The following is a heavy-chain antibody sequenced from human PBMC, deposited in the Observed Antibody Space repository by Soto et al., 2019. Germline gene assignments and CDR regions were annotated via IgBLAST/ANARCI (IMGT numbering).Heavy chain of an antibody. J-gene: IGHJ4*02. Sequence: EVQLVESGGGLVKPGGSLRLSCAASGFTFSSYSMNWVRQAPGKGLEWVSSISSSSSYIYYADSVKGRFTISRDNAKNSLYLQMNSLRAEDTAVYYCAKSRGIYSSSWYYFDYWGQGTLVTVSS. CDR2: ISSSSSYI. D-gene: IGHD6-13*01. CDR1: GFTFSSYS. V-gene: IGHV3-21*01. CDR3: AKSRGIYSSSWYYFDY.